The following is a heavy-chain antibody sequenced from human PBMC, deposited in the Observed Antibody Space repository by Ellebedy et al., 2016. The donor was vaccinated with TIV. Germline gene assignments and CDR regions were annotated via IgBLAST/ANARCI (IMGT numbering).Heavy chain of an antibody. J-gene: IGHJ4*02. V-gene: IGHV3-30*02. D-gene: IGHD2-2*01. CDR2: IWYDGSNK. CDR3: AGPIGYCSSTSCPFDY. CDR1: GFTFSSYG. Sequence: GESLKISCAASGFTFSSYGMHWVRQAPGKGLEWVAVIWYDGSNKYYADSVKGRFTISRDNSKNTLYLQMNSLRAEDTAVYYCAGPIGYCSSTSCPFDYWGQGTLVTVSS.